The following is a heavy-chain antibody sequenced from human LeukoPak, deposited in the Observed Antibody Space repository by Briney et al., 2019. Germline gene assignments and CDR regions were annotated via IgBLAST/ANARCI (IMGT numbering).Heavy chain of an antibody. CDR3: ARDLHSGAYTFDY. Sequence: GGSLRLSCAASGFTFNSFSMNWVRQAPGKGLEWVSYISSISNIIYYAGSVKGRFTISRDNAKNSLYLQMNSLRDEDTAVYYCARDLHSGAYTFDYWGQGTLVTVSS. CDR1: GFTFNSFS. V-gene: IGHV3-48*02. CDR2: ISSISNII. J-gene: IGHJ4*02. D-gene: IGHD1-26*01.